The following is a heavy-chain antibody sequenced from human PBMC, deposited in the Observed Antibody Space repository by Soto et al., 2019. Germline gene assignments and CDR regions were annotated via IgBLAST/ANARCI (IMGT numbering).Heavy chain of an antibody. CDR2: INPSGGST. CDR1: GYTFTSYY. D-gene: IGHD4-17*01. V-gene: IGHV1-46*03. J-gene: IGHJ6*02. Sequence: QVQLVQSGAEVKKPGASVKVSCKASGYTFTSYYMHWVRQAPGQGLEWMGIINPSGGSTSYAQKFQGRVTMTRDTSTSTVYMELSSLRSEDTAVYYCARDIAVTTPRNPHHYYGMDVWGQGTTVTVSS. CDR3: ARDIAVTTPRNPHHYYGMDV.